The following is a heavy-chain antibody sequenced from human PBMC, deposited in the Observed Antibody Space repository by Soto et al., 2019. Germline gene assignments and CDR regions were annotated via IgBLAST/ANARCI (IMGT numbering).Heavy chain of an antibody. D-gene: IGHD3-16*02. CDR3: ASTNLMITFGGVIVNKGVAFDI. J-gene: IGHJ3*02. CDR1: GGSIRTTNW. V-gene: IGHV4-4*02. Sequence: SESLSRTFADSGGSIRTTNWRSCVRQPPGKGLEWIGEFYHSGSTNYNPSLKSRVTISVDKSKNQFSLKLSSVTAADTAVYYCASTNLMITFGGVIVNKGVAFDIWGQGTMVS. CDR2: FYHSGST.